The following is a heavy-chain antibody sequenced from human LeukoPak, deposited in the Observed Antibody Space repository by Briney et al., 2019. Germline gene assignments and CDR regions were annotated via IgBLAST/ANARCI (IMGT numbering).Heavy chain of an antibody. CDR3: AKDIGYSYGAFDY. CDR2: IGGDGGST. J-gene: IGHJ4*02. Sequence: GGSLRLSCAASGFTLSSYWMHWVRQAPGKGLEWVSLIGGDGGSTYYGDSVKGRFTISRDNSRNSLYLQMNSLRSEDTALYFCAKDIGYSYGAFDYWGQGTLVTVSS. CDR1: GFTLSSYW. D-gene: IGHD5-18*01. V-gene: IGHV3-43*02.